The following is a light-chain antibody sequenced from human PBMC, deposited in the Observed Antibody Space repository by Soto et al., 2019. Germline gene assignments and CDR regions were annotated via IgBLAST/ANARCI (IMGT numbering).Light chain of an antibody. J-gene: IGKJ5*01. CDR1: QSVSSY. V-gene: IGKV3-11*01. CDR3: QHRSIWPVS. Sequence: EIVLTQSPATLSLSPGERATLSCRASQSVSSYLAWYQQKPGQAPRLLMFDASNRATGIPARFSGSGSGTDFTLTISSLDPEDFAVYYCQHRSIWPVSFGQGTRLEIK. CDR2: DAS.